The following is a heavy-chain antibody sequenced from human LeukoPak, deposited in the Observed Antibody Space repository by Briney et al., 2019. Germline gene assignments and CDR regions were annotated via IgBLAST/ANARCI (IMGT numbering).Heavy chain of an antibody. Sequence: PGGSLRLSCATSGFSFSFYGMQWVRQAPGKGLEWVAVIWNDGSQKYYGDSVKGRFTISKDNSRKTVNLRMDSLRAEDTAIYYCTRWGAGGLTLDYWGQGVLVTVSS. D-gene: IGHD3-16*01. V-gene: IGHV3-33*01. J-gene: IGHJ4*02. CDR1: GFSFSFYG. CDR2: IWNDGSQK. CDR3: TRWGAGGLTLDY.